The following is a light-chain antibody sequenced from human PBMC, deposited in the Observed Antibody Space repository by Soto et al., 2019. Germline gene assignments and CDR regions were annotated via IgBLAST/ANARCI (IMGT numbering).Light chain of an antibody. CDR2: LNSDGTH. CDR1: SGHSTYA. Sequence: QPVLTQSPSASASLGASVKLTCTLSSGHSTYAIAWLQQQPEKGPRSLMKLNSDGTHSKGDGIPDRFSGSSSGAERYLTISSLRSEDEADYYCQTWGTGIVVFGGGTKLTVL. CDR3: QTWGTGIVV. V-gene: IGLV4-69*01. J-gene: IGLJ2*01.